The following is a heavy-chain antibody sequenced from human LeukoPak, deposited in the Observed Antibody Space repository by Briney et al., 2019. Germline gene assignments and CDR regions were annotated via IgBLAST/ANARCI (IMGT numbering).Heavy chain of an antibody. D-gene: IGHD6-6*01. V-gene: IGHV1-18*01. J-gene: IGHJ3*02. CDR1: GYTFTSYG. CDR3: ARLSIAARFAFDI. CDR2: ISAYNGNT. Sequence: ASVKVSCKASGYTFTSYGISWVRQAPGQGLEWMGWISAYNGNTNYAQKFQGRVTMTRDTSISTAYMELSRLRSDDTAVYYCARLSIAARFAFDIWGQGTMVTVSS.